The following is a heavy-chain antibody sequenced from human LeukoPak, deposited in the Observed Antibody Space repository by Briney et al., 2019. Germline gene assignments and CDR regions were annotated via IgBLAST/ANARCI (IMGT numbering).Heavy chain of an antibody. J-gene: IGHJ3*02. CDR2: IYHSGST. CDR1: CYSISSGYY. Sequence: PSQTLSLTCAVSCYSISSGYYWGWIRQPPGKGLEWIGSIYHSGSTYYNPSLKSRVTISVDTSKNQFSLKLSSVTAADTAVYYCARLYYYDSSGATDAFDIWGQGTMVTVSS. CDR3: ARLYYYDSSGATDAFDI. D-gene: IGHD3-22*01. V-gene: IGHV4-38-2*01.